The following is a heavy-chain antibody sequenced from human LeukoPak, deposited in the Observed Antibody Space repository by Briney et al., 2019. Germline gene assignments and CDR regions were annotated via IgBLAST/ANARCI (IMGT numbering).Heavy chain of an antibody. V-gene: IGHV1-18*01. J-gene: IGHJ6*02. CDR3: VRVQSGSYARYGMDV. D-gene: IGHD1-26*01. CDR2: ISAYNGNT. Sequence: ASVKVSCKASGYTFTSYGISWVRQAPGQGLEWMGWISAYNGNTNYAQKLQGRVAMTTDTSTSTAYMELNSLRSEDTAVYYCVRVQSGSYARYGMDVWGQGTTVTVSS. CDR1: GYTFTSYG.